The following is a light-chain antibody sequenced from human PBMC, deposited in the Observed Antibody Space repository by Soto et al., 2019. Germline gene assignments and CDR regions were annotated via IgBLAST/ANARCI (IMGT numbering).Light chain of an antibody. Sequence: VLSQQPSASGAPGQRVTISCYGSSSNMGSNTVHWFQQFPGTAPRLLISTNDQRPSGVPDRFIGSNSGTSASLAISGLQFEDEADYYCAVWDDRLNGHVFGTGTKLTVL. J-gene: IGLJ1*01. CDR3: AVWDDRLNGHV. CDR2: TND. V-gene: IGLV1-44*01. CDR1: SSNMGSNT.